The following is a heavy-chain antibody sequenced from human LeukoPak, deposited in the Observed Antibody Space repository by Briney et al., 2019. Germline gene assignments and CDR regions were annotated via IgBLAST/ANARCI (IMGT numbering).Heavy chain of an antibody. J-gene: IGHJ4*02. CDR3: ARGGRLGELFSPDY. V-gene: IGHV1-18*04. CDR1: GYTFTSYG. CDR2: ISTYNGNT. D-gene: IGHD3-16*01. Sequence: VASVKVSCKSSGYTFTSYGITWVRQAPGQGLAWMGWISTYNGNTNYAQNLQGRVTMTTDTSTSTAYMELRSLRSDDTAVYYCARGGRLGELFSPDYWGQGTLVTVSS.